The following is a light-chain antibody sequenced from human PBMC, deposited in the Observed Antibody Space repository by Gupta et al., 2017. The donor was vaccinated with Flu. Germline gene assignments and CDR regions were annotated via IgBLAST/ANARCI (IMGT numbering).Light chain of an antibody. CDR2: GNS. V-gene: IGLV1-40*01. CDR3: QSYDSSLSGWV. CDR1: SSNIGAGYD. J-gene: IGLJ3*02. Sequence: SVLKQPPSVSGAPGQRVTISCTGSSSNIGAGYDVHWYQQLPGTAPKLLIYGNSNRPSGVPDRFSGSKSGTSASLAITGLQAEDEADYYCQSYDSSLSGWVFGGGTKLTVL.